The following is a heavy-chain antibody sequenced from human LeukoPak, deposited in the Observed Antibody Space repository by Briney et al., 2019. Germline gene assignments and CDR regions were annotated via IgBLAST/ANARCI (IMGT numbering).Heavy chain of an antibody. J-gene: IGHJ4*02. D-gene: IGHD3-16*01. CDR2: INHSGST. CDR1: GGSFSGYY. Sequence: SETLSLTCAVYGGSFSGYYWSWIRQPPGKGLEWIGEINHSGSTNYNPSLKSRVTISVDTSKNQFSLKLSSVTAADTAVYYCARDPHSPTRAVKGGNYFDYWGQGTLVTVSS. V-gene: IGHV4-34*01. CDR3: ARDPHSPTRAVKGGNYFDY.